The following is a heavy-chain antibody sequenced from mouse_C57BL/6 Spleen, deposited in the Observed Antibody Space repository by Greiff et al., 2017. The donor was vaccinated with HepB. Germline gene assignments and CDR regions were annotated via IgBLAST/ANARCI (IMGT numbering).Heavy chain of an antibody. CDR2: INPSSGYT. Sequence: VMLVESGAELARPGASVKMSCKASGYTFTSYTMHWVKQRPGQGLEWIGYINPSSGYTKYNQKFKDKATLTADKSSSTAYMQLSSLTSEDSAVYYCARPAIVAPIDYWGQGTTLTVSS. CDR3: ARPAIVAPIDY. J-gene: IGHJ2*01. CDR1: GYTFTSYT. V-gene: IGHV1-4*01. D-gene: IGHD1-1*01.